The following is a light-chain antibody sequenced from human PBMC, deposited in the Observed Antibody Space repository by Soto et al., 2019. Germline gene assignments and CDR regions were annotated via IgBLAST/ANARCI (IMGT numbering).Light chain of an antibody. Sequence: QSALTQPASGSGSPGQSITISCTGTSSDVGGYNYVSWYQQHPGKAPKVIIFEVSNRPSGVSNRFSGSKSGNTASLTISGLLAEDEADYYCNSYTRSRSYVFGTGTKVTVL. J-gene: IGLJ1*01. CDR2: EVS. V-gene: IGLV2-14*01. CDR1: SSDVGGYNY. CDR3: NSYTRSRSYV.